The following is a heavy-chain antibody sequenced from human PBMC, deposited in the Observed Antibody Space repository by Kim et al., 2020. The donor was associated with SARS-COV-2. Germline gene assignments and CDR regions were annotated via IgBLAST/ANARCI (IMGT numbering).Heavy chain of an antibody. CDR3: ASGTSYFDY. Sequence: GESLKISCRVSGPSFSKRWLAWVRRMPGKGLEWVASFYPSGSDTRYSPSFQGQVTISADQSISTAYLQWSSLRASDNGIYYCASGTSYFDYWGQGTLVTVSS. CDR2: FYPSGSDT. J-gene: IGHJ4*02. CDR1: GPSFSKRW. V-gene: IGHV5-51*01.